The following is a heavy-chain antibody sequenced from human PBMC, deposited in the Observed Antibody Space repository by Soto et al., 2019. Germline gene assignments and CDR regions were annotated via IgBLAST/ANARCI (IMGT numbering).Heavy chain of an antibody. J-gene: IGHJ4*02. CDR2: IYYSGST. CDR1: GGSISSSSYY. Sequence: QLQLQESGPGLVKPSETLSLTCTVSGGSISSSSYYWGWIRQPPGKGLEWIGSIYYSGSTYYNPSLKSRVTISVDTSKNQFSLKLSSVTAADTAVYYCARHKKYYDILTGYLEIYYFDYWGQGTLVTVSS. D-gene: IGHD3-9*01. V-gene: IGHV4-39*01. CDR3: ARHKKYYDILTGYLEIYYFDY.